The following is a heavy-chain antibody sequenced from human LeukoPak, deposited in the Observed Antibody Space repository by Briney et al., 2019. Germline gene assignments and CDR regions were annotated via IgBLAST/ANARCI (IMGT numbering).Heavy chain of an antibody. V-gene: IGHV5-51*01. CDR2: INPGDSDT. D-gene: IGHD5-18*01. J-gene: IGHJ4*02. CDR3: AWGTWGYRYRD. Sequence: GESLKISCKGSGDRFTSYWVAWVRQMPGKGLEWMGIINPGDSDTRYSPSFQGQVTISADKSISTAYVQWSSLQASDTAMYYCAWGTWGYRYRDWGQGTLVTVSS. CDR1: GDRFTSYW.